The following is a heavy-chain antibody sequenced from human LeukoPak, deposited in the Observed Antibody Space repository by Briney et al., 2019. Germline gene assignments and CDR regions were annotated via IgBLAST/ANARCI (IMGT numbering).Heavy chain of an antibody. CDR3: GKGGIYGGSGDY. Sequence: GGSLRLSCAGTAFTFSTYAMSWVRQAPGKGLEWVSTISGSGGSTYYADSVKGRFTISRDNSKNTLYLQMNSLRGEDTAVYYCGKGGIYGGSGDYWGQGTPVSVSS. CDR1: AFTFSTYA. D-gene: IGHD4-23*01. V-gene: IGHV3-23*01. J-gene: IGHJ4*02. CDR2: ISGSGGST.